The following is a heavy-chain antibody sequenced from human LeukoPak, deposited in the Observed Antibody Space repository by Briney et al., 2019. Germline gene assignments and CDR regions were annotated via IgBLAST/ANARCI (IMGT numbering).Heavy chain of an antibody. CDR3: ARLGYSYGSYYYYMDV. CDR1: GGSISSDY. D-gene: IGHD5-18*01. J-gene: IGHJ6*03. V-gene: IGHV4-59*08. CDR2: IYYSGST. Sequence: SETLSLTCTVSGGSISSDYWSWIRQPPGKGLEWIGYIYYSGSTNYNPSLKSRVTISVDTSKNQFSLKLSSVTAADTAVYYCARLGYSYGSYYYYMDVWGKGTTVTASS.